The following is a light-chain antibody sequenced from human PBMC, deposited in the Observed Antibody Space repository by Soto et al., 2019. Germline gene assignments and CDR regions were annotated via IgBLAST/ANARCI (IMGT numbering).Light chain of an antibody. CDR1: QSVTSY. CDR3: QQRAKWPST. V-gene: IGKV3-11*01. Sequence: EIVLTQSPATLSLSPGERATLSCWASQSVTSYLAWYQQKPGQAPRLLIYDASNRATGVPVRFSGSGSGTDFTLTISSLEPEDFAVYYCQQRAKWPSTFGPGTKVDIK. J-gene: IGKJ2*02. CDR2: DAS.